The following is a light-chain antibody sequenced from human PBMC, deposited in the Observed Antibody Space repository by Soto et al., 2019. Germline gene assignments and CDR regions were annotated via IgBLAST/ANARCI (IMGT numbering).Light chain of an antibody. J-gene: IGKJ3*01. Sequence: EIVLTQSPATLSLSPGERATLSCRASQSVSSYLAWSQQKPGQPPRLLIYDASNRATGVPARFSGSGSGTDFTLTISSLEPDDFAVYYCHQRSNCPFTFRHRTKVDVK. CDR2: DAS. V-gene: IGKV3-11*01. CDR1: QSVSSY. CDR3: HQRSNCPFT.